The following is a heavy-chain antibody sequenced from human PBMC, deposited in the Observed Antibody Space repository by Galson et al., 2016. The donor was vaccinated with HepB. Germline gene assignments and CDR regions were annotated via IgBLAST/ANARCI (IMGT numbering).Heavy chain of an antibody. Sequence: LSLTCAVSGVSVTSGNWWNWVRQTPGKGLEWIGEILHGGRTNYNPSLKSRVTILLDNSKNQVSLILNSVTAADTAVYYCARDQGEQTYAHDYWGPGILVTVSS. V-gene: IGHV4-4*02. CDR3: ARDQGEQTYAHDY. D-gene: IGHD2-2*01. CDR1: GVSVTSGNW. J-gene: IGHJ4*02. CDR2: ILHGGRT.